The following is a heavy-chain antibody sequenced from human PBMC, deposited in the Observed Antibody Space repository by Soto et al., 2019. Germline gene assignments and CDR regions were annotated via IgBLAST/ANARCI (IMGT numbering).Heavy chain of an antibody. D-gene: IGHD2-8*01. V-gene: IGHV1-69*01. Sequence: QVQLVQSGAEVKKPGSSVKVSCKASGGTFSSYAISWVRQAPGQGLEWMGGIIPIFGTANYAQKFQGRVTITADESTSTAYMELSSLRSEDTAVYYCARSKAPMVYYYYGMDVWGQGTTVTVSS. CDR2: IIPIFGTA. CDR1: GGTFSSYA. CDR3: ARSKAPMVYYYYGMDV. J-gene: IGHJ6*02.